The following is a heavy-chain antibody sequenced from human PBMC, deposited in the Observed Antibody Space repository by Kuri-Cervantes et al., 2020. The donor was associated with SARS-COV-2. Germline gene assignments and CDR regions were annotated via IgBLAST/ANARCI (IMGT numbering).Heavy chain of an antibody. J-gene: IGHJ4*02. V-gene: IGHV1-69*05. D-gene: IGHD6-13*01. CDR3: AREAAVAGKNFDY. CDR2: IIPIFGTA. Sequence: SVKVSCKASGGTFSSYAISWVRQAPGQGLEWMGGIIPIFGTANYAQKFQGRVTITTDESTSTAYMELSSLRSEDTAVYYCAREAAVAGKNFDYWGQGTLVTVSS. CDR1: GGTFSSYA.